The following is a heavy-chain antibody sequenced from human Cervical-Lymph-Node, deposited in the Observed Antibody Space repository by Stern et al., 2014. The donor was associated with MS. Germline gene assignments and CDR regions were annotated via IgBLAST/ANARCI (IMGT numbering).Heavy chain of an antibody. CDR1: GFTFSNYS. V-gene: IGHV3-48*02. Sequence: EVQLVESGGGWVQPGGSLRLSCAASGFTFSNYSMNWVRQAPGKGLDWVSHISGGGDIIHYADSVKGRFTISRDNVKNSLYLQVSSLTDEDTAVYYCARGGIPRPTSDAFDIWGQGTMVTVSS. J-gene: IGHJ3*02. CDR2: ISGGGDII. CDR3: ARGGIPRPTSDAFDI.